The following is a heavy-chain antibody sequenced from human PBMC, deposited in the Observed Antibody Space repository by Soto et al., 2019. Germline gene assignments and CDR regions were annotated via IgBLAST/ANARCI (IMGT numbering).Heavy chain of an antibody. J-gene: IGHJ6*02. CDR1: GGTFSSYA. Sequence: QVQLVQSGAEVKKPGSSVKVSCKASGGTFSSYAISWVRQAPGQGLEWMGGNIPIFGTANYAQKFQGRVTITADESTSTAYMELSSLRSEDTAVYYCARRITIFGVVSHYYYYGMDVWGQGTTVTVSS. CDR2: NIPIFGTA. CDR3: ARRITIFGVVSHYYYYGMDV. V-gene: IGHV1-69*01. D-gene: IGHD3-3*01.